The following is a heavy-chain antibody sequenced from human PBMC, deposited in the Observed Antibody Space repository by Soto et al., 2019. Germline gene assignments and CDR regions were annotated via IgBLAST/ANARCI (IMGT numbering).Heavy chain of an antibody. CDR1: GYTFTSYD. D-gene: IGHD7-27*01. J-gene: IGHJ4*02. Sequence: QVQLVQSGAEVKKPGASVKVSCKTSGYTFTSYDINWVRQAAGQGLEWMGWMNPNNGNTGHAQKFQGRVTMTRDTSISTADLELSSLRSEDTAVYYCAKNPSNTGDFEFWGQGSLVTVSS. CDR3: AKNPSNTGDFEF. V-gene: IGHV1-8*01. CDR2: MNPNNGNT.